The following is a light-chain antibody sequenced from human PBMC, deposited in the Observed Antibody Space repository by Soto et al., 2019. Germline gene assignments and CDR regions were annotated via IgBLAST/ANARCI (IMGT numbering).Light chain of an antibody. Sequence: QSVLTQPPSVSGAPGQRVTISCTGSSSNIGAGYDVHWYQQLPGTPPKLLIYGNSNRPSGVPDRFSGSKSGTSASLAITGLQAEDEAGYYCQSYDSSLGGSYVFGTGTKVTVL. CDR3: QSYDSSLGGSYV. V-gene: IGLV1-40*01. CDR1: SSNIGAGYD. CDR2: GNS. J-gene: IGLJ1*01.